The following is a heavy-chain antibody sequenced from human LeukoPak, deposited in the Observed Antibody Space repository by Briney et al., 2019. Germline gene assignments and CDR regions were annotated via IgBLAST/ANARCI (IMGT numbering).Heavy chain of an antibody. Sequence: GGSLRLSCVVSGISFTSSGMHWVRQAPGQGLEWVAAISNEGRSDYYADAVKGRFTVSRDTAKNTLYLQMNSLRPEDTAMYFCAKDSILGTGVFEVWGRGTLVTVSS. V-gene: IGHV3-30*18. D-gene: IGHD7-27*01. CDR2: ISNEGRSD. CDR3: AKDSILGTGVFEV. CDR1: GISFTSSG. J-gene: IGHJ2*01.